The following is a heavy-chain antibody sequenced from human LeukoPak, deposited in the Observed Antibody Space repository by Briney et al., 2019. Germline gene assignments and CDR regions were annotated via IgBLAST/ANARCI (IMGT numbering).Heavy chain of an antibody. V-gene: IGHV4-59*01. CDR3: TRLVKGDYGWFDP. D-gene: IGHD4-17*01. CDR2: IYYSGST. J-gene: IGHJ5*02. CDR1: GGSISSYY. Sequence: SXTLSXTCTVSGGSISSYYWSWIRQPPGKGLEWIGYIYYSGSTNYNPSLKSRVTISVDTSKNQFSLKLSSVTAADTAVYYCTRLVKGDYGWFDPWGQGTLVTVSS.